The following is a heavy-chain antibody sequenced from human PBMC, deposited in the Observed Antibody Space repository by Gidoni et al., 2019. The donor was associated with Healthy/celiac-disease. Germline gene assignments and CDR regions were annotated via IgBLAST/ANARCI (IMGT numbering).Heavy chain of an antibody. D-gene: IGHD2-15*01. CDR3: ARDKDAHGFDY. V-gene: IGHV3-33*01. J-gene: IGHJ4*02. Sequence: QVQLVESGGGVVQPVRSLRLSCAASGFTFSSYGMHWVRQAPGKGLEWVAVIWYDGSNKYYADSVKGRFTISRDNSKNTLYLQMNSLRAEDTAVYYCARDKDAHGFDYWGQGTLVTVSS. CDR2: IWYDGSNK. CDR1: GFTFSSYG.